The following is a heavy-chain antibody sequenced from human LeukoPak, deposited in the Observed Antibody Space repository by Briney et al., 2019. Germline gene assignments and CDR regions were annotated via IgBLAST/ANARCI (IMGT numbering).Heavy chain of an antibody. CDR1: GGSFSGYY. Sequence: SETLSLTCAVYGGSFSGYYWSWIRQPPGKGLEWIGEINHSGSTNYNPSLKSRVTISVDTSKNQFSLKLSSVTAADTAVYYCARSGLKRITIFGVVYDAFDIWGQGTMVTVSS. V-gene: IGHV4-34*01. J-gene: IGHJ3*02. D-gene: IGHD3-3*01. CDR2: INHSGST. CDR3: ARSGLKRITIFGVVYDAFDI.